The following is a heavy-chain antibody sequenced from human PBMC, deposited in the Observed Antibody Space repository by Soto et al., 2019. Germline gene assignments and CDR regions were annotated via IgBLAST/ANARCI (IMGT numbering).Heavy chain of an antibody. CDR2: IKQDGSEK. Sequence: GGCLRLCGAAAGFAVSGDCMSWVRQAPGKGLEWVANIKQDGSEKYYVDSVKGRFTISRDNAKNSLYLQMNSLRAEDTAVYYCARSVLIAVAGPPYFDYWGQGTLVTVSS. CDR1: GFAVSGDC. D-gene: IGHD6-19*01. V-gene: IGHV3-7*04. CDR3: ARSVLIAVAGPPYFDY. J-gene: IGHJ4*02.